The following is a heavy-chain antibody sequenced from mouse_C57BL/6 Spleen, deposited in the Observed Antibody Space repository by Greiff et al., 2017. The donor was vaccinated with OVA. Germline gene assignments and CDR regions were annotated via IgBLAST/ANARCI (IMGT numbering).Heavy chain of an antibody. CDR1: GYSITSGYY. V-gene: IGHV3-6*01. Sequence: VQLKQSGPGLVKPSQSLSLTCSVTGYSITSGYYWNWIRQFPGNKLEWMGYISYDGSNNYNPSLKNRISITRDTSKNQFFLKLNSVTTEDTATYYCARELTADYWGQGTTLTVSS. J-gene: IGHJ2*01. D-gene: IGHD1-2*01. CDR2: ISYDGSN. CDR3: ARELTADY.